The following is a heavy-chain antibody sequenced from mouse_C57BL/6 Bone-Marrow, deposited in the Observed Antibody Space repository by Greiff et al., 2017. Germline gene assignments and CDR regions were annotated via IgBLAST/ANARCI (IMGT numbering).Heavy chain of an antibody. V-gene: IGHV1-61*01. D-gene: IGHD2-5*01. CDR1: GYTFTSYW. CDR3: AFYSNYGYAMDY. Sequence: VQLQQPGAELVRPGSSVKLSCKASGYTFTSYWMDWVKQRPGQGLEWIGNIYPSDSETHYNQKFKDKATLTVDKSSSTAYMQLSSLTSEDSAVYYCAFYSNYGYAMDYWGQGTSVTGSS. CDR2: IYPSDSET. J-gene: IGHJ4*01.